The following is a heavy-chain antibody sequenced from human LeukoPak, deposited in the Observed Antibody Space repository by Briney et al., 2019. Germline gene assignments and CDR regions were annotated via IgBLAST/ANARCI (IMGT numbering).Heavy chain of an antibody. CDR1: GFTFSSYW. V-gene: IGHV3-74*01. J-gene: IGHJ4*02. D-gene: IGHD3-22*01. Sequence: SGGSLRLSCAASGFTFSSYWMHWVRQAPGKGLVWVSRMNSDGSSTSYADSVKGRFTISRDNAKNTLYLQMNSLRAEDTAVYYCASLMGDYYDSSGYPLDYWGQGTLVTVSS. CDR2: MNSDGSST. CDR3: ASLMGDYYDSSGYPLDY.